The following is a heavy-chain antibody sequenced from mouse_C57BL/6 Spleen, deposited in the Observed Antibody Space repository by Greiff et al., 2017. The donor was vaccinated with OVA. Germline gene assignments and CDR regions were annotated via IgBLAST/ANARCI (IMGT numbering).Heavy chain of an antibody. D-gene: IGHD1-1*01. CDR1: GFTFSDYG. Sequence: DVMLVESGGGLVKPGGSLKLSCAASGFTFSDYGMHWVRQAPEKGLEWVAYISSGSSTIYYADTVKGRFTISRDNAKNTLFLQMTSLRSEDTAMYYCARGYYGSSPTLGYWGQGTTLAVSS. CDR2: ISSGSSTI. CDR3: ARGYYGSSPTLGY. J-gene: IGHJ2*01. V-gene: IGHV5-17*01.